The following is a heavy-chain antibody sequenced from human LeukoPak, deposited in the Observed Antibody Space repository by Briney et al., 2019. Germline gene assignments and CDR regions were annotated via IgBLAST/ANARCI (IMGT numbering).Heavy chain of an antibody. CDR1: GGSFSGYY. D-gene: IGHD3-3*01. V-gene: IGHV4-34*01. J-gene: IGHJ4*02. CDR3: ARAGDDFWSGYYHFDY. Sequence: PSETLSLTCAVYGGSFSGYYWSWIRQPPGKGLEWIGEINHSGSTNYNPSLKSRVTISVDTSKNHFSLKLSSVTAADTAVYYCARAGDDFWSGYYHFDYWGQGTLVTVSS. CDR2: INHSGST.